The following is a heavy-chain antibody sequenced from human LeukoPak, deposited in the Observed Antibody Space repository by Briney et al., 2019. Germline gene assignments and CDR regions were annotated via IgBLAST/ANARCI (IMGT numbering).Heavy chain of an antibody. D-gene: IGHD6-6*01. V-gene: IGHV3-30*18. CDR1: GFTFSTYD. CDR2: ISDDGGNK. CDR3: AKDSSSSNYYYGMDV. Sequence: GGSLRLSCAASGFTFSTYDMHWVRQAPGKGLEWVAVISDDGGNKNYADSVKGRVTISRDNSKNTLFLQMYSLRPEDTAVYYCAKDSSSSNYYYGMDVWGQGTTVTVSS. J-gene: IGHJ6*02.